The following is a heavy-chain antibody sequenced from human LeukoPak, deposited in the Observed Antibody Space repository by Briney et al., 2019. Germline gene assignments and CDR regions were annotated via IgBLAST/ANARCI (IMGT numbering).Heavy chain of an antibody. D-gene: IGHD3-10*01. Sequence: GESLQSPSQCSGYTVTSYLVGWVRQMPGKGLEWMGVIYPGDSDTRYSPSFEGQVTISADKSISPAYLQWSSLKASDTAMYYCRRSATMGVWWGERTLVTVSS. CDR3: RRSATMGVW. J-gene: IGHJ4*02. CDR1: GYTVTSYL. V-gene: IGHV5-51*01. CDR2: IYPGDSDT.